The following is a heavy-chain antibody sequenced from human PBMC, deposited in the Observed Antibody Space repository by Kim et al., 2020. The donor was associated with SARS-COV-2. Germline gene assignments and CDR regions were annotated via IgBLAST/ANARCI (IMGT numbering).Heavy chain of an antibody. CDR1: GYIFNSYD. CDR3: ARGSTMVRGSSPINYYGMDV. J-gene: IGHJ6*02. Sequence: ASVKVSCTASGYIFNSYDINWVRQAPGQGLEWMGWMNPNSANTGYAQKFQGRVTMTRDTSINTAYLDLSSLSSEDTAVYYCARGSTMVRGSSPINYYGMDVWGQGTAVSVSS. CDR2: MNPNSANT. V-gene: IGHV1-8*02. D-gene: IGHD3-10*01.